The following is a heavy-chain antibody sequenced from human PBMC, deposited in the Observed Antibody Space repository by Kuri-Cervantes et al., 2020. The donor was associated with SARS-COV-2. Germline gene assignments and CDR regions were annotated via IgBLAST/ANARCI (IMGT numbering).Heavy chain of an antibody. D-gene: IGHD7-27*01. CDR3: ARTGLSYYYYGMDA. CDR2: IIPIFGTA. Sequence: SVKVSCKASGYTFTSYGISWVRQAPGQGLEWMGGIIPIFGTANYAQKFQGRVTITADESTSTAYMELSSLRSEDTAVYYCARTGLSYYYYGMDAWGQGTTVTVSS. V-gene: IGHV1-69*13. CDR1: GYTFTSYG. J-gene: IGHJ6*02.